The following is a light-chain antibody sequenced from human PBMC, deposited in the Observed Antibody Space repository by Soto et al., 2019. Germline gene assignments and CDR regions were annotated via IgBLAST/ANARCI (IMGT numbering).Light chain of an antibody. Sequence: QSVLTQPRAVSGSPGQSVTISCTGTSSDVGGHNYVSWYQQHPGKAPQLMIYDVTKRPSGVPDRFSGSKSGSPASLTISGLQAEDEADYYCCSYAGSYTYVFGTGTTVTVL. V-gene: IGLV2-11*01. CDR1: SSDVGGHNY. CDR2: DVT. J-gene: IGLJ1*01. CDR3: CSYAGSYTYV.